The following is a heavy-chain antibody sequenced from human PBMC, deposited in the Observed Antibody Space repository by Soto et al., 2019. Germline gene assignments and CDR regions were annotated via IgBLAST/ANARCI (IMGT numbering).Heavy chain of an antibody. D-gene: IGHD3-3*01. Sequence: PGGSLRLSCAASGFTFSGYAMSWVRQAPGKGLEWVSVISGSGGSTYYADSVRGRFTISRDNSKNTLYLQVNSLRAEDTAVYYCAKGGGDFWTGYVDRFYYFGMDVWGQGTTVT. CDR3: AKGGGDFWTGYVDRFYYFGMDV. V-gene: IGHV3-23*01. CDR2: ISGSGGST. CDR1: GFTFSGYA. J-gene: IGHJ6*02.